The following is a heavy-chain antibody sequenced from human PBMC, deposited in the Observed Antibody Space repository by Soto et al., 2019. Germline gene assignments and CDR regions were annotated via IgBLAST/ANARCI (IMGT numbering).Heavy chain of an antibody. J-gene: IGHJ4*02. D-gene: IGHD2-2*01. V-gene: IGHV1-45*02. CDR2: ITPFNGNT. CDR3: ARLPPAPCHSPHLVPVVKVAMDPVDTATYFCAHRGNMNGNWDHGYFDY. CDR1: GYTFTYRY. Sequence: SVKVSCKASGYTFTYRYLHWVRQAPGQALEWMGWITPFNGNTNYAQKFQDRVTITRDRSMSTAYMELSSLRSEDTAMYYCARLPPAPCHSPHLVPVVKVAMDPVDTATYFCAHRGNMNGNWDHGYFDYWGQGALVTVSS.